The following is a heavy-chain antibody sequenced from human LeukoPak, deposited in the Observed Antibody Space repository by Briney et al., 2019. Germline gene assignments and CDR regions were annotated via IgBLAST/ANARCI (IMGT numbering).Heavy chain of an antibody. CDR1: GFTFSGSA. D-gene: IGHD3-10*01. CDR3: TRPRGSGALVWFDP. V-gene: IGHV3-73*01. J-gene: IGHJ5*02. CDR2: IRSKANSYAT. Sequence: GGSLRLSCAASGFTFSGSAMHWVRQASGKGLEWVGRIRSKANSYATAYAASVKGRFTISRDDSKNTAYLQMNSLKTEDTAVYYCTRPRGSGALVWFDPWGQGTLVTVSS.